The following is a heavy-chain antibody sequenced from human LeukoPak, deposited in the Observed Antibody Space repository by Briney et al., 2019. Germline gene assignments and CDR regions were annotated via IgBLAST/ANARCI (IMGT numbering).Heavy chain of an antibody. CDR1: GGSISSSSYY. V-gene: IGHV4-39*02. D-gene: IGHD3-16*02. CDR3: AREDYDYVWGSYRLEYYFDY. J-gene: IGHJ4*02. Sequence: TSETLSLTCTVSGGSISSSSYYWGWIRQPPGKGLEWIGSIYYSGSTYYNPSLKSRVTISVDTSKNQFSLKLSSVTAADTAVYYCAREDYDYVWGSYRLEYYFDYWGQGTLVTVSS. CDR2: IYYSGST.